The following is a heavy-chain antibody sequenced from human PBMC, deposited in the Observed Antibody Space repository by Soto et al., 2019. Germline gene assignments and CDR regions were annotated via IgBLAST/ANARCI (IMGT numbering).Heavy chain of an antibody. D-gene: IGHD6-19*01. Sequence: GGSLRLSCAASGFTFSSYAMSWVRQAPGKGLEWVSAISGSGGSTYYADSVKGRFTISRDNSKNTLYLQMNSLRAEDTAVYYCAKAKYSSGWAPGGHYWGQGTLVTVSS. V-gene: IGHV3-23*01. CDR3: AKAKYSSGWAPGGHY. CDR2: ISGSGGST. CDR1: GFTFSSYA. J-gene: IGHJ4*02.